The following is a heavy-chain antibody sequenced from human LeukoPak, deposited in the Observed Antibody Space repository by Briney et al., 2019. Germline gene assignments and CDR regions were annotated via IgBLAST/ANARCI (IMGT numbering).Heavy chain of an antibody. V-gene: IGHV3-9*01. CDR1: GFTFDDYA. Sequence: GRSLRLSCAASGFTFDDYAMHWVRQAPGKGLEWVSGISWNSGSIGYADSVKGRFTISRDNAKNSLYLQMNSLRAEDTAVYYCARLGDTAMALYYFDYWGQGTLVTVSS. J-gene: IGHJ4*02. CDR2: ISWNSGSI. D-gene: IGHD5-18*01. CDR3: ARLGDTAMALYYFDY.